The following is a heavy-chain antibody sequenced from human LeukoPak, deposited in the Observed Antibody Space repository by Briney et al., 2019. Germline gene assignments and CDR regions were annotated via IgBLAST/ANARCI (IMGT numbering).Heavy chain of an antibody. D-gene: IGHD3-10*01. J-gene: IGHJ4*02. V-gene: IGHV4-30-4*01. CDR3: AAILRVSGNYSLDY. Sequence: SQTLSLTCTVSGGSISSADYCWTWIRQPAGKGLEWIGNICYSRSTYYIPSLKSRLTISLDTSMNQFSLNLSSVTAADTAVYYCAAILRVSGNYSLDYWGQGTLVTVSS. CDR2: ICYSRST. CDR1: GGSISSADYC.